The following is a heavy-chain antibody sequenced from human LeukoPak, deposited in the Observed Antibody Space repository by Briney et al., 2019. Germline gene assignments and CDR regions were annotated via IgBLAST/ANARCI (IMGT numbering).Heavy chain of an antibody. CDR1: GGSIGSYY. Sequence: SETLSLTCTVSGGSIGSYYWSWIWQPPGKGLECIGYFFYSGSTNYNPSLKSRVTISGDTSKNQFSLKLSSVTAADTAVYYCARHSSNWGIFDYWGQGTLVTVSS. V-gene: IGHV4-59*08. CDR2: FFYSGST. CDR3: ARHSSNWGIFDY. J-gene: IGHJ4*02. D-gene: IGHD6-13*01.